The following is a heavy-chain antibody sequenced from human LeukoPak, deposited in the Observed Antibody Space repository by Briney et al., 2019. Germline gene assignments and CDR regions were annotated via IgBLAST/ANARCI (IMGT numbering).Heavy chain of an antibody. J-gene: IGHJ4*02. CDR1: GFTVSSNY. V-gene: IGHV3-66*01. Sequence: GGSLRLSCAASGFTVSSNYMSWVRQAPGKGLEWVSVIYSGGSTYYADSVKGRFTISRDNSKNTLYLQMNSLRDEDTAVYYCARDVVFYDSSGYPSYFDYWGQGTLVTVSS. CDR2: IYSGGST. D-gene: IGHD3-22*01. CDR3: ARDVVFYDSSGYPSYFDY.